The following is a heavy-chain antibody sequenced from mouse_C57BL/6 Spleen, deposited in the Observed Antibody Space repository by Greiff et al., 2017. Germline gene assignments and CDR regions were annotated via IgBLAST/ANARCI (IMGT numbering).Heavy chain of an antibody. Sequence: QVHVKQSGAELVRPGASVTLSCKASGYTFTDYEMHWVKQTPVHGLEWIGAIDPETGGTAYNQKFKGKAILTADKSSSTAYMELRSLTSADSAVYYCTPDLRGGDDWGQGTTLTVSS. CDR3: TPDLRGGDD. J-gene: IGHJ2*01. CDR2: IDPETGGT. V-gene: IGHV1-15*01. CDR1: GYTFTDYE.